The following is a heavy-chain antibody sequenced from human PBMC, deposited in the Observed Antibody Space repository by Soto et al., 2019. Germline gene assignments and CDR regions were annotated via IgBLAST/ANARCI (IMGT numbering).Heavy chain of an antibody. V-gene: IGHV4-61*01. CDR1: GGSVSSGSYY. Sequence: SETLSLTCTVSGGSVSSGSYYWSWIRQPPGKGLEWIGYIYYSGSTNYNPSLKSRVTISVDTSKNQFSLKLSSVTAADTAVYYCAREQSPYGMDVWGQGTTVTVSS. CDR2: IYYSGST. CDR3: AREQSPYGMDV. J-gene: IGHJ6*02.